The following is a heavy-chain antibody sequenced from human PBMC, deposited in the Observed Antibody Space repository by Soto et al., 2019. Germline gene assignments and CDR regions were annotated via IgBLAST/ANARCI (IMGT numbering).Heavy chain of an antibody. J-gene: IGHJ3*02. V-gene: IGHV3-48*03. Sequence: VGSLRLSCAASGFTFSSYEMNWVRQAPGKGLEWVSYISSSGSTIYYADSVKGRFTISRDNAKNSLYLQMNSLRAEDTAVYYCARDSSYSSSWYSPNAFDIWGQGTMVTVSS. CDR3: ARDSSYSSSWYSPNAFDI. CDR1: GFTFSSYE. CDR2: ISSSGSTI. D-gene: IGHD6-13*01.